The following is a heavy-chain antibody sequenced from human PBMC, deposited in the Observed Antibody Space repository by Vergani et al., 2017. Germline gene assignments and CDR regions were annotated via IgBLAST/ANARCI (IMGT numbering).Heavy chain of an antibody. V-gene: IGHV3-30*18. D-gene: IGHD6-13*01. CDR2: ISYDGSNK. Sequence: QVQLVESGGGVVQPGRSLRLSCAASGFTFSSYGMHWVRQAPGKGLEWVAVISYDGSNKYYADSVKGRFTISRDNSKNTLYLHMNSLRAEDTAVYYCAEDEVWQLVRLGVFGWLDYWGQGTLVTVSS. CDR3: AEDEVWQLVRLGVFGWLDY. J-gene: IGHJ4*02. CDR1: GFTFSSYG.